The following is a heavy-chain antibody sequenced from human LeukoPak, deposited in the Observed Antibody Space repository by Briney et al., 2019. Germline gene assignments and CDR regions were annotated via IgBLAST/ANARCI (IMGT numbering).Heavy chain of an antibody. CDR3: ARSTGIADRGYYYYYMDV. CDR2: IIPIFGTA. V-gene: IGHV1-69*06. Sequence: GASVKVSCKASGGTFSSYAISWVRPAPGQGLEWMGRIIPIFGTANYAQKFQGRVTITADKSTSTAYMELSSLRSEDTAVYYCARSTGIADRGYYYYYMDVWGKGTTVTVSS. D-gene: IGHD6-13*01. J-gene: IGHJ6*03. CDR1: GGTFSSYA.